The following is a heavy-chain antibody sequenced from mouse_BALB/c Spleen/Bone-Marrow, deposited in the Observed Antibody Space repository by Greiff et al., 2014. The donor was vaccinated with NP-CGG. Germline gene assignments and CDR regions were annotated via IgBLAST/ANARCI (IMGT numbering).Heavy chain of an antibody. CDR3: ARFGRYYFDY. Sequence: QVQLKESGAELVRPGTAVNVSCKASGYAFTNYLIEWVKQRPGQGLEWIGVINPGSGGANYNEKFKGKATLTADKSSSTAYMQLGSLTSDDSAVYFCARFGRYYFDYWGQGTTLTVSS. CDR2: INPGSGGA. J-gene: IGHJ2*01. CDR1: GYAFTNYL. V-gene: IGHV1-54*01.